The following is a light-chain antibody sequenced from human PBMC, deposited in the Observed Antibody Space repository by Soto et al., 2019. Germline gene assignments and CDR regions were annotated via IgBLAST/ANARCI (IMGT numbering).Light chain of an antibody. J-gene: IGKJ5*01. CDR1: QSVSSSY. Sequence: EIVLTQSPGTLSLSPGERATLSCRASQSVSSSYLAWYQQKPGQAPRLLIYGASSRATGIPDRFSGSGSGTDFTLTISRLEPEDFSMYYCQQYASSPTTFSQGTRLEIK. CDR2: GAS. CDR3: QQYASSPTT. V-gene: IGKV3-20*01.